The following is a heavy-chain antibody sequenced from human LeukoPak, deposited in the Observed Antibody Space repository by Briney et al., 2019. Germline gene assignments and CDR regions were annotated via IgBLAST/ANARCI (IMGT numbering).Heavy chain of an antibody. CDR3: ARKSKRITIFGVVIFFDY. V-gene: IGHV3-7*01. D-gene: IGHD3-3*01. J-gene: IGHJ4*02. Sequence: GGSLRLSCVTSGFSFYGAWLSWVRQAPGKGLEWVANIKQDGSEKYYVDSVKGRFTISRDNAKNSLYLQMNSLRAEDTAVYYCARKSKRITIFGVVIFFDYWGQGTLVTVSS. CDR2: IKQDGSEK. CDR1: GFSFYGAW.